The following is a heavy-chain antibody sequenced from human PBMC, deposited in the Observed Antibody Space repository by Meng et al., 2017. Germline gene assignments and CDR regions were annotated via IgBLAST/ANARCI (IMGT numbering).Heavy chain of an antibody. CDR2: ISYDGSNK. V-gene: IGHV3-30*04. J-gene: IGHJ4*02. CDR1: GFTFSSYA. CDR3: ARGGDIVVVLGWTDY. D-gene: IGHD2-2*01. Sequence: GGSLRLSCAASGFTFSSYAMHWVRQAPGKGLEWVAVISYDGSNKYYADSVEGRFTISRDNSKNTLYLQMNSLRAEDTAVYYCARGGDIVVVLGWTDYWGQGTLVTVSS.